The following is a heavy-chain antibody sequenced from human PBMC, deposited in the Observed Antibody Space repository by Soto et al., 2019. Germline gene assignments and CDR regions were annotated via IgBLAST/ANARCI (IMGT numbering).Heavy chain of an antibody. CDR1: GYTFTTYD. J-gene: IGHJ4*02. Sequence: ASVKVSCKASGYTFTTYDFNWMRQATGQGLEWMGWMSPHSGDTAYAQKFQGRVTMTGDTSTSTAYMELSSLLIEDTAVYYCARNPPTTGDFDFWGQGTLVTVSS. D-gene: IGHD1-1*01. CDR3: ARNPPTTGDFDF. V-gene: IGHV1-8*01. CDR2: MSPHSGDT.